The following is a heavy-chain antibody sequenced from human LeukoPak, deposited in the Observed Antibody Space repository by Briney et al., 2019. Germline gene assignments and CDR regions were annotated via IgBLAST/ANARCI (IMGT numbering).Heavy chain of an antibody. CDR1: GGTFSSYA. CDR2: IIPIFGTA. D-gene: IGHD3-22*01. Sequence: ASVKVSCKASGGTFSSYAISWVRRAPGQGLEWMGGIIPIFGTANYAQKFQGRVTITTDESTSTAYMELSSLRSEDTAVYYCARAVGYYDSSGYDDYYYYMDVWGKGTTVTVSS. CDR3: ARAVGYYDSSGYDDYYYYMDV. V-gene: IGHV1-69*05. J-gene: IGHJ6*03.